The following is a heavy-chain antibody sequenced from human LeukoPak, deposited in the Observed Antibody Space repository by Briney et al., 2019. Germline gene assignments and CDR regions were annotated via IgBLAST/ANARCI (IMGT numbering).Heavy chain of an antibody. CDR1: GGSISGSSYY. V-gene: IGHV4-39*07. J-gene: IGHJ6*02. CDR3: ARDFTVNMLDYYYYGMDV. Sequence: SETLSLTCTVSGGSISGSSYYWGWIRQPPGKGLEWIGSIYYSGSTYYNPSLKSRVTISVDTSKNQFSLKLSSVTAADTAVYYCARDFTVNMLDYYYYGMDVWGQGTTVTVSS. CDR2: IYYSGST. D-gene: IGHD2-8*01.